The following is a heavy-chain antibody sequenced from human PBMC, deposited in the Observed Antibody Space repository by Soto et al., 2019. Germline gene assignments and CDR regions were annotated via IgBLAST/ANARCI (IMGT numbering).Heavy chain of an antibody. CDR2: ISYDGSNK. J-gene: IGHJ4*02. V-gene: IGHV3-30-3*01. CDR3: ARGGGYSFGLAPYYFDF. D-gene: IGHD5-18*01. Sequence: SGGSLRLSCAASGFTFSSYAMHWVRQAPGKGLEWVAVISYDGSNKYYADSVKGRFTISRDNSKNTLYLQMNSLRAEDTAVYSCARGGGYSFGLAPYYFDFWGQGTLVTVSS. CDR1: GFTFSSYA.